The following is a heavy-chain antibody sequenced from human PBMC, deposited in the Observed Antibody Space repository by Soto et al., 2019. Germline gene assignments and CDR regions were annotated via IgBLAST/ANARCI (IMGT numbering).Heavy chain of an antibody. V-gene: IGHV3-23*01. J-gene: IGHJ5*01. D-gene: IGHD1-26*01. Sequence: PWGSLRLSCAASGFRFITRAIIFFRHSPCKWLEWVASIRPGGDSTYYADSVKGRFAVSRDNSNVTLYLQMDSLRVEDTAIYYCTTHEEGAPWAGGFDSWGQGTLVTVSS. CDR2: IRPGGDST. CDR1: GFRFITRA. CDR3: TTHEEGAPWAGGFDS.